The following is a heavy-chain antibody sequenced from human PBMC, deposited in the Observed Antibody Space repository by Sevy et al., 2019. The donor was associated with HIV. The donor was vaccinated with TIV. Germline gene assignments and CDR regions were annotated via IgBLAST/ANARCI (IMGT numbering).Heavy chain of an antibody. CDR3: ATLIYYGSGSYAYYYYGMDV. V-gene: IGHV1-24*01. J-gene: IGHJ6*02. CDR1: GYTLTELS. Sequence: ASVKVSCKVSGYTLTELSMHWVRQAPGKGLEWMGGFDPEDGETIYAQKFQDRVTMTEDTSTDTAYMELSSLRSEDTAVYYCATLIYYGSGSYAYYYYGMDVWGQGTTVTVSS. D-gene: IGHD3-10*01. CDR2: FDPEDGET.